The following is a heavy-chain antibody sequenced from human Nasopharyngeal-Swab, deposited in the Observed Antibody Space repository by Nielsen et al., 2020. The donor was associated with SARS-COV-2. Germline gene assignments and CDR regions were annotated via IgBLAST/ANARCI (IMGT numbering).Heavy chain of an antibody. V-gene: IGHV3-49*03. CDR2: IRVKAYGATT. D-gene: IGHD2-21*01. CDR1: GFTFGDYA. J-gene: IGHJ5*02. Sequence: GESLKISCTVSGFTFGDYAMAWFRQAPGKGLEWVGFIRVKAYGATTEYAASVKGRFTISRDDSKSIAYLQMNNLKIEDTGVYYCIRDWSRPGGVRFDPWGQGTLVTVSS. CDR3: IRDWSRPGGVRFDP.